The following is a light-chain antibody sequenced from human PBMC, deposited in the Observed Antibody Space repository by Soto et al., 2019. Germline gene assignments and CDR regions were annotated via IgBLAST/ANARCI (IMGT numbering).Light chain of an antibody. V-gene: IGLV2-14*01. CDR3: SSCSGCSPLDG. Sequence: QSVLTQPASVSVSPGQSITISCTRTNSDIGGYNYVSCYQQNSGKAPKLIIYEVSNRPTGDSNRFSGSTSATTASLAISGLQAEDEADYYWSSCSGCSPLDGVGTGTKVTVL. CDR2: EVS. J-gene: IGLJ1*01. CDR1: NSDIGGYNY.